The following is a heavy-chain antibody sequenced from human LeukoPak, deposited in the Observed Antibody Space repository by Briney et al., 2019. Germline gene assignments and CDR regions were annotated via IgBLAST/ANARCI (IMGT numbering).Heavy chain of an antibody. CDR2: IYYSGRT. CDR1: GGSISSGSYY. CDR3: ARGGPPTVTRFDY. J-gene: IGHJ4*02. V-gene: IGHV4-61*01. D-gene: IGHD4-17*01. Sequence: PSQTLSLTCTVSGGSISSGSYYWSWIRQPPGKGLEWIGYIYYSGRTNYNPSLKSRVTISVDTSKNQFSLNLRSVTAADTAVYYCARGGPPTVTRFDYWGQGTLVTVSS.